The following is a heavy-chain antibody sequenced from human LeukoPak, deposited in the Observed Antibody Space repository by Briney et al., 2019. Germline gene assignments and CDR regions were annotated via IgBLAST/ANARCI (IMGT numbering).Heavy chain of an antibody. J-gene: IGHJ3*02. Sequence: SETLSLTCTISGASMTNYYWSWIRQPQGKGLEWIAYSHNSGETKYNPSLKSRITISVDTSKNQFSLKLSSVTAADTAVYYCARQPGGTAAFDIWGQGTTVTVSA. V-gene: IGHV4-59*08. D-gene: IGHD1-14*01. CDR2: SHNSGET. CDR1: GASMTNYY. CDR3: ARQPGGTAAFDI.